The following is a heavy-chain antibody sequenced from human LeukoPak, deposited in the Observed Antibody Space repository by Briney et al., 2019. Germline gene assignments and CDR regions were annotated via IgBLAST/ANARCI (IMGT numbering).Heavy chain of an antibody. J-gene: IGHJ4*02. CDR2: ISAYNGNT. V-gene: IGHV1-18*01. CDR3: AREGYVDTAMDHPFDY. D-gene: IGHD5-18*01. Sequence: VASVKVSCKASGYTFTSYGISWVRQAPGQGLEWMGWISAYNGNTNYAQKLQGRVTLTTDTSTSTAYMELRSLRSDDTAVYYCAREGYVDTAMDHPFDYWGQGTLVTVSS. CDR1: GYTFTSYG.